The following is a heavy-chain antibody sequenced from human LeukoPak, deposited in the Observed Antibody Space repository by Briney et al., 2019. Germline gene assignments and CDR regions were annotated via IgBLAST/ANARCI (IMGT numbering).Heavy chain of an antibody. J-gene: IGHJ5*02. D-gene: IGHD6-13*01. V-gene: IGHV4-39*07. CDR1: GGSISSNRYY. Sequence: PSETLSLTCTVSGGSISSNRYYWGRHPPPKGKGLEWFGSMYYSGSTYYNPSLKSRVTISVDTSKNQISLQLNSVTPEDTAVYYCARCDLEEQLKWFGPWGQGTLVTVSS. CDR2: MYYSGST. CDR3: ARCDLEEQLKWFGP.